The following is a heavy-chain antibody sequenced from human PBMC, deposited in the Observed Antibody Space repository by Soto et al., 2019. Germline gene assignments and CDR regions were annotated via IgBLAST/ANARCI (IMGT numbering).Heavy chain of an antibody. D-gene: IGHD6-13*01. Sequence: QVQLQESGPGLVKPSETLSLTCTVSGGSISSYYWSWIRQPPGKGLEWIGYIYYSGSSNYNPSLTSRVTISVDTSKNQFSLKLSSVTAADTAVYYCAASIAAAGGADFDYWGQGALVTVSS. CDR2: IYYSGSS. J-gene: IGHJ4*02. CDR3: AASIAAAGGADFDY. V-gene: IGHV4-59*01. CDR1: GGSISSYY.